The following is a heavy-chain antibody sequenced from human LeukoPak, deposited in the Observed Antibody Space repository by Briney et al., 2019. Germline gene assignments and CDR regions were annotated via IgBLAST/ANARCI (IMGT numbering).Heavy chain of an antibody. D-gene: IGHD2-2*01. Sequence: GASVKVSCKASGGTFSSYAISWVRQAPGQGLEWMGRIIPILGIANYAQKFQGRVTITADKSTSTAYMELSSLRSEDTAVYYCARARVYQLLSDYFDYWGQGTLVTVSS. V-gene: IGHV1-69*04. CDR2: IIPILGIA. CDR3: ARARVYQLLSDYFDY. CDR1: GGTFSSYA. J-gene: IGHJ4*02.